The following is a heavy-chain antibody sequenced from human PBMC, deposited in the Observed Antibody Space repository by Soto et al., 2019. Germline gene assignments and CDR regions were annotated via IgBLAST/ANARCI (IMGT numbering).Heavy chain of an antibody. D-gene: IGHD1-1*01. V-gene: IGHV4-31*03. CDR3: ASGHDAYKVRY. CDR1: GGSISSGGTGSY. CDR2: IYYTGNT. J-gene: IGHJ4*02. Sequence: QVQLQESGPGLVKPSQTLSLTCTVSGGSISSGGTGSYWTWIRQLPGKGLEWIGYIYYTGNTYYNPSLKSRPTISIDTSENQFSPKLTSVTAADTAVYFCASGHDAYKVRYWRQGTLVTVSS.